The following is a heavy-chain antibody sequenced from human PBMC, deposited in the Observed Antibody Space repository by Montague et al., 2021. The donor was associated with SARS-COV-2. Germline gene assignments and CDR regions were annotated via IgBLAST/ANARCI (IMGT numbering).Heavy chain of an antibody. V-gene: IGHV4-34*01. D-gene: IGHD3-9*01. CDR2: VNQSGGT. Sequence: SETLSLTCAVHGGSLSNNYWTWVRQPPGKGLEWIGEVNQSGGTTYYPSPRKGRVKTSVARSSNQLTLILASVTAADTAVYYCARVPLYFEGSDSWGPGILVAVSS. CDR3: ARVPLYFEGSDS. CDR1: GGSLSNNY. J-gene: IGHJ5*02.